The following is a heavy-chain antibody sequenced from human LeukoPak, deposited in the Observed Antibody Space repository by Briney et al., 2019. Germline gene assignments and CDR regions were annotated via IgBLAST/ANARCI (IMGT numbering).Heavy chain of an antibody. Sequence: GESLKISCKGSGYSFTKYWISWVRQMPGKGLEWMGRIDPSDSYTNYSPSFQGHVTISADKSISTAYLQWSSLKASDTAMYYCARGGDELLWYWGQGTLVTVSS. CDR3: ARGGDELLWY. V-gene: IGHV5-10-1*01. CDR2: IDPSDSYT. D-gene: IGHD2-15*01. J-gene: IGHJ4*02. CDR1: GYSFTKYW.